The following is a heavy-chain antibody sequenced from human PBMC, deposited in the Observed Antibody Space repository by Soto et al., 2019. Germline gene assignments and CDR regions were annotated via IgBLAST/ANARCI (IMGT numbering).Heavy chain of an antibody. CDR3: ARHHVKRGNLGWFDP. Sequence: QLQLQESGPGLVKPSETLSLTCTVSGGSISSSSYYWGWIRQPPGKGLEWIGSIYYSGSTYYNPSLKSRVTISVDTSKNQFSLKLSSVTAADTAVYYCARHHVKRGNLGWFDPWGQGTLVTVSS. V-gene: IGHV4-39*01. CDR1: GGSISSSSYY. J-gene: IGHJ5*02. D-gene: IGHD3-16*01. CDR2: IYYSGST.